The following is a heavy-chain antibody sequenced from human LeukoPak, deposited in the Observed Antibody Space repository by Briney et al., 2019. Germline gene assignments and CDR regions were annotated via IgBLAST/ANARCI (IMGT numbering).Heavy chain of an antibody. D-gene: IGHD5-18*01. V-gene: IGHV5-51*01. J-gene: IGHJ4*02. CDR2: IYPGDSDT. CDR1: GYSFTSYW. Sequence: TGESLKISCKGPGYSFTSYWIGWVLQMAGKGLEWMGIIYPGDSDTIYSPSFQGQVTISADKSISTAYLQWSSLKASDTAMYYCARTGGYGYGTFDHWGQGTLVTVSS. CDR3: ARTGGYGYGTFDH.